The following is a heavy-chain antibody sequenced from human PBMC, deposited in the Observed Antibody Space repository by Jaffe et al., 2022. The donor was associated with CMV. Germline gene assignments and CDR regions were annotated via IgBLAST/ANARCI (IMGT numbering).Heavy chain of an antibody. V-gene: IGHV3-11*06. CDR2: ISNAGLHT. D-gene: IGHD2-8*01. CDR1: GFTLTDYA. J-gene: IGHJ4*02. CDR3: TRCTTGYGTTNCPGSL. Sequence: QVQLVESGGGLVKPGGSLRLSCAASGFTLTDYAMSWIRQAPGKGLEWVSHISNAGLHTNYLESVKGRFTISRDSAENSLFLQMNSLRAEDTAVYYCTRCTTGYGTTNCPGSLWGQGTLVTVSS.